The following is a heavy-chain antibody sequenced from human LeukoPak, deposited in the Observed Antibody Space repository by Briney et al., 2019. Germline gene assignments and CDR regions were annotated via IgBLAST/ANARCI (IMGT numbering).Heavy chain of an antibody. CDR3: ARAPRGVVTPNDAFDI. D-gene: IGHD4-23*01. CDR2: ISSSSSYI. J-gene: IGHJ3*02. V-gene: IGHV3-21*01. Sequence: GGSLRLSCAASGFTFSSYSMNWVRQAPGKGLEWVSSISSSSSYIYYADSVKGRFTISRDNAKNSLYLQMNSLRAEDTAVYYCARAPRGVVTPNDAFDIWGQGTMVTVSS. CDR1: GFTFSSYS.